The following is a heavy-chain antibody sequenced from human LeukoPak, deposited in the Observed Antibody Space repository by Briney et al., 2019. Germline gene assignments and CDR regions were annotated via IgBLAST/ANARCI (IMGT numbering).Heavy chain of an antibody. Sequence: SETLSLTCTVSGGSISRYYWSWIRQPPGRGLEWIGYIDYSGNTKNNPSLKSRVTISVDTSKDQFSLKLNSVTAADTAVYYCARGYCSGGSCFGWFDPWGQGTLVTVSS. CDR3: ARGYCSGGSCFGWFDP. V-gene: IGHV4-59*01. D-gene: IGHD2-15*01. CDR2: IDYSGNT. J-gene: IGHJ5*02. CDR1: GGSISRYY.